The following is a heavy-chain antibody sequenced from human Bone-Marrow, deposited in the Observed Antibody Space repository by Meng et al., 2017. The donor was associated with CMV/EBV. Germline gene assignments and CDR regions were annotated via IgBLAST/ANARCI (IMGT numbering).Heavy chain of an antibody. CDR1: GYTFTNYD. V-gene: IGHV1-8*01. J-gene: IGHJ5*02. Sequence: ASVKVSCKASGYTFTNYDTNWVRQAPGQGLEWMGWMNPNIGNTGYAQKFQGRVTMTRDTSISTAYMELSSLRSEDTAVYYCARMWSLDNSNVNWFDPWGQGTLVTVSS. CDR2: MNPNIGNT. CDR3: ARMWSLDNSNVNWFDP. D-gene: IGHD2/OR15-2a*01.